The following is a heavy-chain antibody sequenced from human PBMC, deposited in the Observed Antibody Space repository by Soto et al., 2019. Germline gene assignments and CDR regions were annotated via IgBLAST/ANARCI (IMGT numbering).Heavy chain of an antibody. J-gene: IGHJ6*02. D-gene: IGHD3-10*01. CDR2: IGIGGDT. V-gene: IGHV3-13*01. CDR3: ARGPGSPRYYNGMDV. CDR1: GFTLSNHD. Sequence: WGSLRLSCAASGFTLSNHDMYWVRQATGKSLEWVSAIGIGGDTYYPASVKGRFTISRQNAKNSLYLQMNNLRAGDTAVYYCARGPGSPRYYNGMDVWGQGTTVTVSS.